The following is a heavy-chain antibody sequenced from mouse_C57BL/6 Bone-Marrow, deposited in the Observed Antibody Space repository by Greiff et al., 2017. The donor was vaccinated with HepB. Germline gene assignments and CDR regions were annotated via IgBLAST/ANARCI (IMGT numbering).Heavy chain of an antibody. V-gene: IGHV1-7*01. D-gene: IGHD1-1*01. CDR3: AREGTTGVARNWFAC. CDR2: INPSSGYT. Sequence: VQLQQSGAELAKPGASAKLSCKASGYTFTSYWMHWVKQRPGQGLEWIGYINPSSGYTKYNQKFKDKATLTADKSSSTAYMQLSSLTQEDSAVYCCAREGTTGVARNWFACWGQGTRVTVSA. CDR1: GYTFTSYW. J-gene: IGHJ3*01.